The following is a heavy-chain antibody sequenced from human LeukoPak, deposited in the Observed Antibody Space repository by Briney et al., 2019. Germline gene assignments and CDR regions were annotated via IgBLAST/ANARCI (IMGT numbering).Heavy chain of an antibody. V-gene: IGHV4-31*03. D-gene: IGHD3-3*01. J-gene: IGHJ4*02. CDR3: ARAGPSRYNFWSDSPGNVATVPPSLGASSFDS. CDR2: IYYSGST. CDR1: GGSISSGGYY. Sequence: PSQTLSLTCTVSGGSISSGGYYWSWIRQHPGKGLEWIGYIYYSGSTYYNPSLKSRVTISVDTSKNQFSLKLSSVTAADTAVYYCARAGPSRYNFWSDSPGNVATVPPSLGASSFDSWGQGTLVTVSS.